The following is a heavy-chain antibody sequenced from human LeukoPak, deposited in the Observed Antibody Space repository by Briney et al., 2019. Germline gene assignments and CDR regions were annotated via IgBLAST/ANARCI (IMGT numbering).Heavy chain of an antibody. D-gene: IGHD4-17*01. V-gene: IGHV1-18*01. J-gene: IGHJ6*03. CDR1: GYTFTSYG. CDR2: ISAYNGNT. Sequence: ASVKVSCKASGYTFTSYGISWVRQAPGQGLEWMGWISAYNGNTNYAQKLQGRVTMTTDTSTSTAYMELRSLRSDDTAVYYCARVDYGDLYYYYYMDVWGKGTTVNVSS. CDR3: ARVDYGDLYYYYYMDV.